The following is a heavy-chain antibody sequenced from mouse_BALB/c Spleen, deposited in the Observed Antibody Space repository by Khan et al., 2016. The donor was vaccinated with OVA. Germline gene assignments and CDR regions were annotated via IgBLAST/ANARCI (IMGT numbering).Heavy chain of an antibody. CDR3: ASHLTGSFAF. J-gene: IGHJ3*01. D-gene: IGHD4-1*01. V-gene: IGHV5-6*01. CDR1: GFSFSSYS. CDR2: ISSGGAYT. Sequence: EVKLVESGGDSVKPGGSLKLSCAASGFSFSSYSMSWVRQTPDKRLEWVATISSGGAYTYYPDSVKGLFTISRDNAKNTLYLQLSSLRSEDTAMYYGASHLTGSFAFWGQGTLVTVSA.